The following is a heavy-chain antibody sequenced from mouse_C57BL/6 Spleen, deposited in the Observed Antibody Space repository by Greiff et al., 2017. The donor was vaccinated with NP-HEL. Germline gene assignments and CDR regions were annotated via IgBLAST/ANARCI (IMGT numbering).Heavy chain of an antibody. CDR2: IWSGGST. CDR1: GFSLTSYG. Sequence: QVQLQQSGPGLVQPSQSLSITCTVSGFSLTSYGVHWVRQSPGKGLEWLGVIWSGGSTDYNAAFISRLSISKDNSKSQVFFKMNSLQADDTAIYYCARTGFTTVVATYWYFDVWGTGTTVTVSS. V-gene: IGHV2-2*01. J-gene: IGHJ1*03. CDR3: ARTGFTTVVATYWYFDV. D-gene: IGHD1-1*01.